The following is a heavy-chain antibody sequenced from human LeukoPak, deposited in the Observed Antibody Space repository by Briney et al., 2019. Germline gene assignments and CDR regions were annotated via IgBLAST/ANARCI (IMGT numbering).Heavy chain of an antibody. Sequence: ASVKVSCKASGYTFTGYYMHWVRQAPGQGREWMGWINPNSCCTNYAQKFQGRVTMTSDTSISKAYMELSRLRSDDTAVYYCAMEKLRYFDWLLSDDAFDIWGQGTMVTVSS. V-gene: IGHV1-2*02. CDR3: AMEKLRYFDWLLSDDAFDI. CDR2: INPNSCCT. D-gene: IGHD3-9*01. CDR1: GYTFTGYY. J-gene: IGHJ3*02.